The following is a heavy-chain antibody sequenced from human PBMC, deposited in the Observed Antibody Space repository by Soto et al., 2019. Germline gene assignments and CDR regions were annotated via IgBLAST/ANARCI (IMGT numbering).Heavy chain of an antibody. V-gene: IGHV2-70*11. Sequence: GSGPTLVNPTQTLTLTCTFSGFSLSTSGMCVSWIRQPPGKALEWLARIDWDDDKYYSTSLKTRLTISKDTSKNQVVLTMTNMDPVDTATYYCARAPIAAAGYGYYYYGMDVWGQGTMVTVSS. J-gene: IGHJ6*02. D-gene: IGHD6-13*01. CDR2: IDWDDDK. CDR1: GFSLSTSGMC. CDR3: ARAPIAAAGYGYYYYGMDV.